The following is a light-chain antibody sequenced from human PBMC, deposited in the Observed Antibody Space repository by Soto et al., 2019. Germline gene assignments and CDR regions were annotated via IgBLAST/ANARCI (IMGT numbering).Light chain of an antibody. CDR1: QSVDKD. CDR3: HQYNKWPRT. V-gene: IGKV3-15*01. Sequence: EIVITQSPATLSVSPGEGATLSCRPSQSVDKDLAWYRQKPGQAPSLLVYDATTRATGVPARFSGSGSGTEFTLTITSLQSEDFAVYFCHQYNKWPRTFGRGTKVEI. J-gene: IGKJ1*01. CDR2: DAT.